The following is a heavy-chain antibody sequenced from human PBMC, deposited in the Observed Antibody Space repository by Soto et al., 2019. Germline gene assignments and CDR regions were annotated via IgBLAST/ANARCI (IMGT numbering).Heavy chain of an antibody. J-gene: IGHJ4*02. CDR2: THDSGII. V-gene: IGHV4-59*01. D-gene: IGHD5-18*01. CDR3: ARTGYGDHFDY. Sequence: QVQLQESGPGLVKPSETPSLTCTVSGGSMSHYHWCWIRQSPGKGLEFIGYTHDSGIINYNPSLMSRVAISLDTSKNQFSLKLTSVTAADTALYYCARTGYGDHFDYWGRGTLVTVSS. CDR1: GGSMSHYH.